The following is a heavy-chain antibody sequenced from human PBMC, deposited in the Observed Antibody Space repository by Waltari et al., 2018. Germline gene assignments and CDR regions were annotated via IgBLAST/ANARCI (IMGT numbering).Heavy chain of an antibody. CDR3: ARPLPVGGYYWDL. J-gene: IGHJ5*02. V-gene: IGHV4-34*01. Sequence: QVQLQLWGAGLLKPSETLSLTCAVYGGSFSDYYWTWIRQPPGMGLGGIGEIQHTGNTNNIPSPKSRVTLSMDTSKSQISRNLRSVTAADTAVYYCARPLPVGGYYWDLWAQGTLVTVSS. CDR2: IQHTGNT. D-gene: IGHD3-22*01. CDR1: GGSFSDYY.